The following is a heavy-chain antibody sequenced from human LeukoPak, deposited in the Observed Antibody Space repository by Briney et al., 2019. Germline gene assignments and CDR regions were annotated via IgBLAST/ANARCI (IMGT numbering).Heavy chain of an antibody. CDR3: AKDKGGYPAKGYHYYGMDV. V-gene: IGHV3-23*01. D-gene: IGHD5-12*01. J-gene: IGHJ6*02. Sequence: PGGSLSLSCAASGFTLSSYAMSWVRQAPGTGLEWVSDISGSGGSTYYADSVKGRFTIPRDNSQNTLYLQMNSLRAEDAAVYYCAKDKGGYPAKGYHYYGMDVWGQGTTVTVS. CDR1: GFTLSSYA. CDR2: ISGSGGST.